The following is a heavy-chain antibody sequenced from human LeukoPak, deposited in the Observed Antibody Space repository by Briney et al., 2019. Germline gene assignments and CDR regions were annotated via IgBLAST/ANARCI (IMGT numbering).Heavy chain of an antibody. CDR2: ISAYNGNT. CDR1: GYTFTSYG. Sequence: ASVKVSCKASGYTFTSYGISWVRQAPGQGLEWMGWISAYNGNTDYAQKLQGRVTMTTDTSTSTAYMELRSLRSDDTAVYYCARVLLWFGELLLSLGSDSDYWGQGTLVTVSS. J-gene: IGHJ4*02. CDR3: ARVLLWFGELLLSLGSDSDY. V-gene: IGHV1-18*01. D-gene: IGHD3-10*01.